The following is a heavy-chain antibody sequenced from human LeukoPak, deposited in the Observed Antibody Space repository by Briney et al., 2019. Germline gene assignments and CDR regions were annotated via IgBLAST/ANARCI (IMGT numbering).Heavy chain of an antibody. CDR1: GFTFSSYS. CDR3: ARRLSGYTFDY. D-gene: IGHD3-16*02. CDR2: IYYSGST. V-gene: IGHV4-39*01. Sequence: GSLRLSCAASGFTFSSYSMNWIRQPPGKGLEWIGNIYYSGSTYYNPSLKSRVTISVDTSRNHFSLRLSSVTAADTAVYYCARRLSGYTFDYWGQGTLVTVSS. J-gene: IGHJ4*02.